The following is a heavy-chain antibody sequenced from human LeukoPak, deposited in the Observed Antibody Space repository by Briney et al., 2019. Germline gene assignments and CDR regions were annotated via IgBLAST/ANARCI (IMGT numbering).Heavy chain of an antibody. Sequence: GGSLRLSCAASGFRFNTFWMNWVRQAPGKGLEWVSYISSSGSTIYYADSVKGRFTISRDNAKSSLYLQMNSLRAEDTAVYYCAELGITMIGGVWGKGTTVTISS. CDR2: ISSSGSTI. CDR3: AELGITMIGGV. CDR1: GFRFNTFW. D-gene: IGHD3-10*02. J-gene: IGHJ6*04. V-gene: IGHV3-48*04.